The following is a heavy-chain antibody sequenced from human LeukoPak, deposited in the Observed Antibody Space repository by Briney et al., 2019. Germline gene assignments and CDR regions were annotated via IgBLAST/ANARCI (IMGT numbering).Heavy chain of an antibody. Sequence: GASVKVSCKASGYTFTSYGISWVRQAPGQGLEWMGRISAYNGNTNYAQKLQGRVTMTTDTPTSTAYMELRSLRSDDTAVYYCARAPDFWSGYGYDYWGQGTLVTVSS. CDR2: ISAYNGNT. D-gene: IGHD3-3*01. V-gene: IGHV1-18*01. CDR1: GYTFTSYG. CDR3: ARAPDFWSGYGYDY. J-gene: IGHJ4*02.